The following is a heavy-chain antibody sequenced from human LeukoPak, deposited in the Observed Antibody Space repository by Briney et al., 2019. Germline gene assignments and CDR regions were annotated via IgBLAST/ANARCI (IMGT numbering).Heavy chain of an antibody. D-gene: IGHD2-21*02. CDR2: FDPEDGET. V-gene: IGHV1-24*01. CDR1: GYTLTELS. J-gene: IGHJ4*02. Sequence: ASVKVSCKVSGYTLTELSMHWVRQAPGKGLEWMGGFDPEDGETIYAQKFQGRVTMTEDTSTDTAYMELSSLRSGDTAVYYCATDGSYSCGGDCYFYWGQGTLVTVSS. CDR3: ATDGSYSCGGDCYFY.